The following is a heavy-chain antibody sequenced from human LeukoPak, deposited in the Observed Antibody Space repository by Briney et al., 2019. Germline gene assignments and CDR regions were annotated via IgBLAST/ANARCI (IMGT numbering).Heavy chain of an antibody. D-gene: IGHD4-17*01. Sequence: GGSLRLSCVVSGLTVSSNYMSWARQAPGKGLEWVSVIDSGGTTNYADSVKGRFLVYRDNSKNTLHLQMNSLRAEDTAVYYCASKLTTGYWGQGTLVTVSS. CDR2: IDSGGTT. J-gene: IGHJ4*02. CDR1: GLTVSSNY. V-gene: IGHV3-66*01. CDR3: ASKLTTGY.